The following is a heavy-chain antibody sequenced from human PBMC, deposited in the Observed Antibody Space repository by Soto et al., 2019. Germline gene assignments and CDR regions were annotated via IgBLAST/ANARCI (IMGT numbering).Heavy chain of an antibody. J-gene: IGHJ5*02. CDR2: IIPILGIA. V-gene: IGHV1-69*02. Sequence: GASVKVSCKASGGTFSSYTISWVRQAPGQGLKWMGRIIPILGIANYAQKFQGRVTITADKSTSTAYMELSSLRSEDTAVYYCAITIFGPGNGGWLDPWGQGTLVTVSS. D-gene: IGHD3-3*01. CDR1: GGTFSSYT. CDR3: AITIFGPGNGGWLDP.